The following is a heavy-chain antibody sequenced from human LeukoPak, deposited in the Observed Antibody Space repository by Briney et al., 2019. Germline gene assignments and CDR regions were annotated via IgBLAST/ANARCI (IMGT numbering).Heavy chain of an antibody. CDR2: IYYSGGT. D-gene: IGHD2/OR15-2a*01. CDR3: ARQEYSNSYFDY. Sequence: KPSETLSLTCTVSGGSISSNTYYWGWIRQPPGKGLEWIGSIYYSGGTYYNPSLKSPVTISVDTSKNQFSLKLSSVTAADTAVYYCARQEYSNSYFDYWVQGTLVTVSS. J-gene: IGHJ4*02. CDR1: GGSISSNTYY. V-gene: IGHV4-39*01.